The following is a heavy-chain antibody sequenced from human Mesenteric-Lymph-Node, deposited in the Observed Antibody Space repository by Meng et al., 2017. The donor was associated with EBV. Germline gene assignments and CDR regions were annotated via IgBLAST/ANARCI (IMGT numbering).Heavy chain of an antibody. CDR2: IYHSGST. D-gene: IGHD5-24*01. CDR1: GGSGSSGDW. V-gene: IGHV4-4*02. J-gene: IGHJ4*02. Sequence: QAQLQECGSGLVKPSQTPSLTCVVAGGSGSSGDWWSWVRQSPGMGLEWIGEIYHSGSTHYNPSLKTRVTISVDKSRNQFSLILRSVTAADTAVYHCARLSPGREMVDYWGQGTLVTVSS. CDR3: ARLSPGREMVDY.